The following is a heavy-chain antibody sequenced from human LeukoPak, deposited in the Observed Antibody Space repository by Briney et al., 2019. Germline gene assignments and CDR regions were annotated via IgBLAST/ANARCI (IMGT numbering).Heavy chain of an antibody. CDR1: AGSFISSSHH. CDR2: VYYGRTT. D-gene: IGHD2-2*01. V-gene: IGHV4-39*01. CDR3: VRHDGRGGAAMGAFDS. J-gene: IGHJ5*01. Sequence: SETLSLTCTVSAGSFISSSHHWGWIRQSPGKGLEWIGTVYYGRTTYYNPSLDGRVTISLDTSANHFSLQLNSVTAADTAVYYCVRHDGRGGAAMGAFDSWGQGSLVTVSS.